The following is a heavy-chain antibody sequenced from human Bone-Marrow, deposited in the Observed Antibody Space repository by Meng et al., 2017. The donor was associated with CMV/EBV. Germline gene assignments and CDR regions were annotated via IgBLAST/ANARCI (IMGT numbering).Heavy chain of an antibody. CDR3: SRGFLNAFWCGYPPWYYYGMDV. V-gene: IGHV3-64*02. CDR1: GFTFSSYA. Sequence: GESLKISCAASGFTFSSYAMHWVRQAPGKGLEYVSAISSNGGSTYYADSVKGRFTISRDNSKNTLYLQMGSLRAEDMAVYYCSRGFLNAFWCGYPPWYYYGMDVWGQGTTVTVSS. CDR2: ISSNGGST. D-gene: IGHD3-3*01. J-gene: IGHJ6*02.